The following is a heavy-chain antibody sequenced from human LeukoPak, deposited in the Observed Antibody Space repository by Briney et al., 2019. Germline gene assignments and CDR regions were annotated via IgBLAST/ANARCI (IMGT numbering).Heavy chain of an antibody. J-gene: IGHJ6*02. Sequence: GASVKVSCKACGYTFTSYDINWVRQATGQGLEWMGWMNPNNGNTGYAQKFQGRVTMTRSTSISTAYMELSSLRSEDTAVYYCARLASSSWPLYYYYGMDVWGQGTTVTVSS. V-gene: IGHV1-8*01. CDR2: MNPNNGNT. D-gene: IGHD6-13*01. CDR3: ARLASSSWPLYYYYGMDV. CDR1: GYTFTSYD.